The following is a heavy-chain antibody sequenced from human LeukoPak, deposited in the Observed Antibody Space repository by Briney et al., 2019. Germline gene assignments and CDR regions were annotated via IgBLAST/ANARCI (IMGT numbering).Heavy chain of an antibody. CDR1: GFTFSTYG. V-gene: IGHV3-30*02. D-gene: IGHD5-24*01. CDR2: IRYDASNK. CDR3: ARCSGRDGYNLGD. J-gene: IGHJ4*02. Sequence: PGGSLRLSCAASGFTFSTYGMHWVRQAPGKGLEWVAFIRYDASNKYYADSVKGRFTISRDNAKNSLYLQMNSLRAEDTAVYYCARCSGRDGYNLGDWGQGTLVTVSS.